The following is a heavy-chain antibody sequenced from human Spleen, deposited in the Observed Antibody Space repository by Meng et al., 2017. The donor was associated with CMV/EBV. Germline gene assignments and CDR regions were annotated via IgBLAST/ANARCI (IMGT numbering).Heavy chain of an antibody. V-gene: IGHV4-34*01. Sequence: SETLSLTCAVYGGSFSGYYWSWIRQPPGKGLEWIGEINHSGSTNYNPSLKNRLSISVDTSMNQFSLRLSSVTAADTAVYYCAGVGAYWREDFWGQGTLVTVSS. CDR1: GGSFSGYY. CDR2: INHSGST. J-gene: IGHJ4*02. D-gene: IGHD1-1*01. CDR3: AGVGAYWREDF.